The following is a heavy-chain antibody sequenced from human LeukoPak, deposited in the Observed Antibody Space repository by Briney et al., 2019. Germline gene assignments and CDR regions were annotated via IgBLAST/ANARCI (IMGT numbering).Heavy chain of an antibody. CDR3: AGGEGYCSSTSCYTDYYYYMDV. Sequence: SVKVSCKASRATFSSYAISWVRQAPGQGLEWMGGIIPIFGTANYAQKFQGRVTITADESTSTAYMELSSLRSEDTAVYYCAGGEGYCSSTSCYTDYYYYMDVWGKGTTVTVPS. J-gene: IGHJ6*03. CDR2: IIPIFGTA. D-gene: IGHD2-2*02. V-gene: IGHV1-69*13. CDR1: RATFSSYA.